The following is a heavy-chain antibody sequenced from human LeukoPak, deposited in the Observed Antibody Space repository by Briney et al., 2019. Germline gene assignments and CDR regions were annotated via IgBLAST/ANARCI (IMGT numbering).Heavy chain of an antibody. Sequence: PGGSLRLSCAASGFTVSSNSMSWVRQAPGKGLEWVSVIYSGGTTYYADSVKGRFTISRDNSKNTLYLQMNSLRAEDTAVYYCARDGYGYNYMDVWGKGTAVTVSS. CDR3: ARDGYGYNYMDV. V-gene: IGHV3-53*01. D-gene: IGHD1-1*01. J-gene: IGHJ6*03. CDR1: GFTVSSNS. CDR2: IYSGGTT.